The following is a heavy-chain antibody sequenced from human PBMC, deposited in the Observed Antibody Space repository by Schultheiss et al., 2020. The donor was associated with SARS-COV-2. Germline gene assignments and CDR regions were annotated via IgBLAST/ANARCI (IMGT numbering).Heavy chain of an antibody. CDR1: GGTFSSYA. CDR2: IIPILGIA. D-gene: IGHD3-3*01. CDR3: ARGRPDYDFWSGLGVGFDP. Sequence: SVKVSCKASGGTFSSYAISWVRQAPGQGLEWMGRIIPILGIANYAQKFQGRVTITADKSTSTAYMELSSLRSEDTAVYYCARGRPDYDFWSGLGVGFDPWGQGTLVTVSS. V-gene: IGHV1-69*04. J-gene: IGHJ5*02.